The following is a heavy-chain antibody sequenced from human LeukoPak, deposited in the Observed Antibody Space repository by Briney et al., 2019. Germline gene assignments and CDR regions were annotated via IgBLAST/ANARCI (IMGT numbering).Heavy chain of an antibody. CDR3: ARGGDYEFWSGLRPDAFDM. V-gene: IGHV4-34*01. Sequence: PSETPSLTCTVSGGSISSYYWSWIRQPPGKGLEWIGEINHSGSTNYNPSLKSRVTISVDRSKNQFSLKLSSVTAADTAVYYCARGGDYEFWSGLRPDAFDMWGQGTMVTVSS. D-gene: IGHD3-3*01. CDR2: INHSGST. J-gene: IGHJ3*02. CDR1: GGSISSYY.